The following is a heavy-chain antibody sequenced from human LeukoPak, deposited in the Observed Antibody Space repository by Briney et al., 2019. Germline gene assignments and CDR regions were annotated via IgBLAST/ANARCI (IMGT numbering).Heavy chain of an antibody. CDR1: GSTFDDYA. J-gene: IGHJ3*02. CDR3: AKEGGGLLWFGEPTNDAFDI. V-gene: IGHV3-9*01. D-gene: IGHD3-10*01. Sequence: PGRSLRLSCAASGSTFDDYAMHWVRQAPGKGLEWVSGISWNSGSIGYADSVKGRFTISRDNAKNSLYLQMSSLRAEDTALYYCAKEGGGLLWFGEPTNDAFDIWGQGTMVTVSS. CDR2: ISWNSGSI.